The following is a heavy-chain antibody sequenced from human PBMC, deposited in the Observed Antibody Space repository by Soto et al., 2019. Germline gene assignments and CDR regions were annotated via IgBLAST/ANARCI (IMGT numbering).Heavy chain of an antibody. CDR1: GFTVSYNY. CDR2: IYRGGDT. CDR3: AKEEGGCSSISCNLYYYYYMDV. V-gene: IGHV3-66*01. Sequence: EVQLVESGGGLVQPGGSLRLSCAASGFTVSYNYMSWVRQARGKGLEWVSVIYRGGDTFYADSVKGRFTISRDNSKNTLYLQMNSLRAEDTAVYYCAKEEGGCSSISCNLYYYYYMDVWGKGTTVTVSS. D-gene: IGHD2-2*01. J-gene: IGHJ6*03.